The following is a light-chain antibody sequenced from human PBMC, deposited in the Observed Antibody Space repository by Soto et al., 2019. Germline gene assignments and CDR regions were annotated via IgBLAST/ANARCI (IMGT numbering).Light chain of an antibody. Sequence: EIVMTQSPATLSVSPGERATLSCRASQSINSNLAWYQQKPGQTPRLLIYGASTRATGIPGRFSGSGSGTDFTLTISSLQSEDFAVYYCQQYNNWWTFGQGTKVEIK. CDR1: QSINSN. CDR2: GAS. J-gene: IGKJ1*01. V-gene: IGKV3-15*01. CDR3: QQYNNWWT.